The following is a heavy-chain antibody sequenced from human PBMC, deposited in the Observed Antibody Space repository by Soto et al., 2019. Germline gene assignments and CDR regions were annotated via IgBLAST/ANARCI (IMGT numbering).Heavy chain of an antibody. CDR1: GGTFSSYA. V-gene: IGHV1-69*01. Sequence: QVQLVQSGAEVQKPGSSVKVSCKASGGTFSSYAISWVRQAPGQGLEWMGGIIPIFGTANYAQKFQGRVTITADESTSTAYMELSSLRSEDTAVYYCARERPPLGGGSGSFDYWGQGTLVTVSS. CDR3: ARERPPLGGGSGSFDY. D-gene: IGHD3-10*01. CDR2: IIPIFGTA. J-gene: IGHJ4*02.